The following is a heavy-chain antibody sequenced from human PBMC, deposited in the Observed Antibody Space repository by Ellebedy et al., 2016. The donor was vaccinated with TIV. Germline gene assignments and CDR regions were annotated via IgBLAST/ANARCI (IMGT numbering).Heavy chain of an antibody. Sequence: PGGSLRLSCAASGFTFSDYDMPWVRQAPGKGLEWVSVIGTVGDTYYPGSVKGRFTISRDNAKNSLYLHMNSLSAGDTAVYYCARGLAGTSKFMDVWGQGTTVTVSS. D-gene: IGHD1-7*01. CDR1: GFTFSDYD. CDR3: ARGLAGTSKFMDV. CDR2: IGTVGDT. V-gene: IGHV3-13*01. J-gene: IGHJ6*02.